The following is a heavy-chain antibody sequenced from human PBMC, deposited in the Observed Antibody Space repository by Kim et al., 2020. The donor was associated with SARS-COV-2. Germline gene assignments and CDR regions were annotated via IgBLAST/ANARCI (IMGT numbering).Heavy chain of an antibody. CDR1: GFTFSSYA. J-gene: IGHJ6*02. D-gene: IGHD3-9*01. Sequence: GGSLRLSCAASGFTFSSYAMSWVRQAPGKGLEWVSAISGSGGSTYYADSVKGRFTISRDNSKNTLYLQMNSLRAEDTAVYYCAKVTSAYYDILTGYSGIGGYYGMDVWGQGTTVTVSS. CDR2: ISGSGGST. CDR3: AKVTSAYYDILTGYSGIGGYYGMDV. V-gene: IGHV3-23*01.